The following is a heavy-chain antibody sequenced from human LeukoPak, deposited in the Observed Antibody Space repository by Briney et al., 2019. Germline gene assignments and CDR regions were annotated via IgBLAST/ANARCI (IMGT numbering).Heavy chain of an antibody. V-gene: IGHV3-23*01. Sequence: PGGSLRLSCAASGFTFSDYAMTWVRQAPGKGLEWVSTISAGGSNTYYADSVKGRFTISRDSSKNTLFLQMNSLRAEDTAVYYCAKGSISAAGIFDYWGQGTLVTVSS. CDR2: ISAGGSNT. D-gene: IGHD6-13*01. J-gene: IGHJ4*02. CDR1: GFTFSDYA. CDR3: AKGSISAAGIFDY.